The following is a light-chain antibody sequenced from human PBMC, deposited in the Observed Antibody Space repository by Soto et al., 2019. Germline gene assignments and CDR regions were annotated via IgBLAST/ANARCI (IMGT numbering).Light chain of an antibody. Sequence: QSALTQPASVSGSPGQSITISCTGSSNDFGAYKYVSWYQQYPGKAPKLIIFEVSNRPSGVSNRFSGSKSGNTASLTIAGLQAEDEADYHCSSYTTGSTLYVFGGGTKVTVL. CDR1: SNDFGAYKY. J-gene: IGLJ1*01. V-gene: IGLV2-14*01. CDR3: SSYTTGSTLYV. CDR2: EVS.